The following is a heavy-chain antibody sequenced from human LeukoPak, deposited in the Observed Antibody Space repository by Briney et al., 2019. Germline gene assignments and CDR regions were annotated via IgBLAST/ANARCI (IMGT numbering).Heavy chain of an antibody. V-gene: IGHV3-15*01. CDR1: GFTFNTAY. CDR2: LKSRSQGGIA. CDR3: ATDRNWFDP. Sequence: PGGSLRLSCAASGFTFNTAYMSWLRQTPGKGLEWVGRLKSRSQGGIADYAAPVKGRFTISRDDSKNTLYLQMNRLKIEDTGVYYCATDRNWFDPWGQGALVTVSS. J-gene: IGHJ5*02.